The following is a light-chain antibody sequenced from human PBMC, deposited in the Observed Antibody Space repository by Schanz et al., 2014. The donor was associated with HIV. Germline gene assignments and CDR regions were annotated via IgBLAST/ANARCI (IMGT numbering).Light chain of an antibody. V-gene: IGLV1-44*01. J-gene: IGLJ3*02. Sequence: QSVLTQPPSASGTPGQRVTISCSGSSSNIGSNTVNWYQHLPGTAPKVLIYSNNQRPSGVPDRFSGSKSGTSASLAISGLQSEDEADYYCAAWDDSLNGRWVFGGGTKLTVL. CDR2: SNN. CDR1: SSNIGSNT. CDR3: AAWDDSLNGRWV.